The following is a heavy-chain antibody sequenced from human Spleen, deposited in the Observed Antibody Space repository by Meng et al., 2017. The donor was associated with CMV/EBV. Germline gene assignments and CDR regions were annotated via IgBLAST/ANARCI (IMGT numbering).Heavy chain of an antibody. Sequence: GGSLRLSCAASGVTFGDCAMHWVRQAPGKGLEWVSGISWNSGSIGYADSVKGRFTISRDNARNSLYLKMHGLRGEDTSVYYCVREGTVAGEIDHWGQGTLVTVSS. CDR1: GVTFGDCA. J-gene: IGHJ5*02. V-gene: IGHV3-9*01. D-gene: IGHD4-11*01. CDR3: VREGTVAGEIDH. CDR2: ISWNSGSI.